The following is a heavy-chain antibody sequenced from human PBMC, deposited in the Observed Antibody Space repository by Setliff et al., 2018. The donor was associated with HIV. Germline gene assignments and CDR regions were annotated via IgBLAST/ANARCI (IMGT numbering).Heavy chain of an antibody. CDR3: ARGGTGRPRPIDY. Sequence: GGSLRLSCAASGFTVSSNYMSWVRQAPGKGLVWVSLIYSGGSTYYADSVKGRFTISRDNSKNTLYLQMNSLRSDDTAVYYCARGGTGRPRPIDYWGQGTLVTVSS. J-gene: IGHJ4*02. CDR1: GFTVSSNY. CDR2: IYSGGST. V-gene: IGHV3-53*05. D-gene: IGHD7-27*01.